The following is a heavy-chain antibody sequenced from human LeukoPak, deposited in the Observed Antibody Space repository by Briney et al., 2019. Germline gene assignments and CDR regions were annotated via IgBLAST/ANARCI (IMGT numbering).Heavy chain of an antibody. CDR1: GGSISSGGYS. Sequence: SQTLSLTCAVSGGSISSGGYSWSWIRQPPGKGLEWIGYIYHSGSTYYNPSLKSRVTISVDRSKNQFSLKLSSVTAADTAVYYCARHSSQQWLVPGYFQHWGQGTLVTVSS. CDR2: IYHSGST. V-gene: IGHV4-30-2*01. CDR3: ARHSSQQWLVPGYFQH. D-gene: IGHD6-19*01. J-gene: IGHJ1*01.